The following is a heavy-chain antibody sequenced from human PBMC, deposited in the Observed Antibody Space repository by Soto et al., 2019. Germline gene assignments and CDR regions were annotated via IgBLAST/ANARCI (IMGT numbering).Heavy chain of an antibody. CDR3: ARDPQFPYYYYYYGMDV. CDR1: GGTLSSYA. CDR2: IIPIFGTA. Sequence: SVKVSCKASGGTLSSYAISWVRQAPGQGLEWMGGIIPIFGTANYAQKFQGRVTITADESTSTAYMELSSLRSEDTAVYYCARDPQFPYYYYYYGMDVWGQGTTVTVSS. V-gene: IGHV1-69*13. J-gene: IGHJ6*02.